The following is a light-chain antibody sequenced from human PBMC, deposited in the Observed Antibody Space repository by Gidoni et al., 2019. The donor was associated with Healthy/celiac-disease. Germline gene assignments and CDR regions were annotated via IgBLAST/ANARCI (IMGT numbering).Light chain of an antibody. J-gene: IGLJ2*01. CDR3: SSYAGSNNVV. CDR1: SSYVGGDNY. CDR2: EVS. V-gene: IGLV2-8*01. Sequence: QSALTQPPSASGSPGQSVTISCTGTSSYVGGDNYVSWYQQHPGKAPKLMIYEVSKRPSGVPGRFSGSKSGNTASLTVSGLQAEDEADYYCSSYAGSNNVVFGGGTKLTVL.